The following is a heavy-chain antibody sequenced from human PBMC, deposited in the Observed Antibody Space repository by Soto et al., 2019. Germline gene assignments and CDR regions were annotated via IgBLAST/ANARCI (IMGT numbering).Heavy chain of an antibody. Sequence: QVQLVESGGGVVQPGRSLRLSCAASGFTFSSYAMHWVRQAPGKGLEWVAVISYDGSNKYYSDSVKGRFTISRDNSKNTLYLQMNSLRAEDTAVYYCARIPRRERVGAFDIWGQGTMVTVSS. CDR1: GFTFSSYA. CDR2: ISYDGSNK. V-gene: IGHV3-30-3*01. CDR3: ARIPRRERVGAFDI. J-gene: IGHJ3*02. D-gene: IGHD3-16*01.